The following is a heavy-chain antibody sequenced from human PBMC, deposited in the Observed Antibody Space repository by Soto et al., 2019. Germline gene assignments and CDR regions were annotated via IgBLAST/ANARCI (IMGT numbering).Heavy chain of an antibody. J-gene: IGHJ3*02. CDR2: FYYRGST. CDR3: ARVQGRREMAFLDAFDI. Sequence: QVQLQESGPGLVKPSQTLSLTCTVSGGSISSGDYYCSWIRQPPVKVLEWIWYFYYRGSTYYNPSLKSRVTISVDTSKNQFSLKLSSVTAADTAVYYGARVQGRREMAFLDAFDILGQGTMVTVSS. D-gene: IGHD5-12*01. CDR1: GGSISSGDYY. V-gene: IGHV4-30-4*01.